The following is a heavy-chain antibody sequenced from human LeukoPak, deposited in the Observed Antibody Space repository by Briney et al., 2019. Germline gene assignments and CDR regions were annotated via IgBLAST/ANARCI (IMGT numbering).Heavy chain of an antibody. CDR3: ARIAWYFEQAFDI. Sequence: PSETLFLTCTVSGYSISSGYYWGWIRQPPGKGLEWIGNIYPSGTTYYNPSLKTRVTISVDTSKNQFSLKLSSVTAADTAVYYCARIAWYFEQAFDIWGQGTMVTVSS. V-gene: IGHV4-38-2*02. J-gene: IGHJ3*02. D-gene: IGHD1/OR15-1a*01. CDR1: GYSISSGYY. CDR2: IYPSGTT.